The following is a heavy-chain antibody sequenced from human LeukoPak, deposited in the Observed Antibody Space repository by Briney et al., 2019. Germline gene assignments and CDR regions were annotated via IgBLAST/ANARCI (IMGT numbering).Heavy chain of an antibody. CDR1: GGSISSYY. CDR3: ARGGRVFGVVRSFDY. D-gene: IGHD3-3*01. V-gene: IGHV4-59*01. Sequence: SETLSLTCTVSGGSISSYYWSWIRQPPGKGLEWIGYIYYSGSTNYNPSLKSRVTISVDTSKNQFSLKLSSVTAADTAVYYCARGGRVFGVVRSFDYWGQGTLVTVSS. J-gene: IGHJ4*02. CDR2: IYYSGST.